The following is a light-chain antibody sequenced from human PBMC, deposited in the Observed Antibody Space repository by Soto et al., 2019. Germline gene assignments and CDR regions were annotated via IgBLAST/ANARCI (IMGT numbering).Light chain of an antibody. CDR2: GAS. CDR3: QQYGGSPMYT. CDR1: QRVSSSY. Sequence: EIVLTQSPGTLSLSPGERATLSCRASQRVSSSYLAWYQQKPGQAPRLIIHGASTRAAGTPDRFSGSGSGADVTLTITRLEPEDFAVYYCQQYGGSPMYTFGQGTKLEIK. J-gene: IGKJ2*01. V-gene: IGKV3-20*01.